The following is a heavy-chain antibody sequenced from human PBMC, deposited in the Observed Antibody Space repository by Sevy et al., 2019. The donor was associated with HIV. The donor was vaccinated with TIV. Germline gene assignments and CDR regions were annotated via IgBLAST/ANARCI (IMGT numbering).Heavy chain of an antibody. D-gene: IGHD6-19*01. CDR3: AAGSFYFDY. V-gene: IGHV3-66*01. J-gene: IGHJ4*02. CDR2: ISDDGAT. Sequence: GGSLRLSCAASRFSAADNYMTWVRQAPGKGLEWVSVISDDGATNYADSVKGRFTISRDNSKNSVFLHMNSLRAEDTAVYYCAAGSFYFDYWGQGSQVTVSS. CDR1: RFSAADNY.